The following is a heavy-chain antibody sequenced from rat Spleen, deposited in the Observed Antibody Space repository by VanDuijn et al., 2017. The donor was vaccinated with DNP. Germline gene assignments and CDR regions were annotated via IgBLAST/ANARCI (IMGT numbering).Heavy chain of an antibody. V-gene: IGHV5-25*01. CDR1: GFTFSDYY. Sequence: EVQLVESGGGLVQPGRSLKLSCTASGFTFSDYYMAWVRQAPGKGLEWVASINTDGDSTYYPDSVRGRFTISRDNAENTLYLQMNSLRSEDTATYYCAREGITIAAISTGAMDAWSQGTSVTVSS. CDR3: AREGITIAAISTGAMDA. D-gene: IGHD1-2*01. CDR2: INTDGDST. J-gene: IGHJ4*01.